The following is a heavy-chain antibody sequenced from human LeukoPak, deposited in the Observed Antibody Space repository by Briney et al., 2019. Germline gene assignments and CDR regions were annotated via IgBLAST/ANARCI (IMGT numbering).Heavy chain of an antibody. CDR2: MNPNSGNT. Sequence: ASVKVSCKASGYTFTSYDINWVRQATGQGLEWVGWMNPNSGNTGYAQKFQGRVTMTRNTSISTAYMELSSLRSEDTAVYYCARGGGRLRGITYNWFDPWGQGTLVTVSS. J-gene: IGHJ5*02. D-gene: IGHD5-12*01. CDR3: ARGGGRLRGITYNWFDP. CDR1: GYTFTSYD. V-gene: IGHV1-8*01.